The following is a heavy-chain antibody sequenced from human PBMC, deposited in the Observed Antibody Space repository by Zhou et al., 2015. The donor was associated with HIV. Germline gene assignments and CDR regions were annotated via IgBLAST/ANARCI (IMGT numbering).Heavy chain of an antibody. Sequence: VQLVESGGGFVKPGGSLMLSCAASGFTFSSYAMHWVRQAPGKGLEYVSAITSNGGITYYAKSVKGRFTISRDNSKNTLYLQLNSLRTEDTAVYYCARSSYSESSDYYRYSSYSYYMDVWGTGTTVTVSS. CDR3: ARSSYSESSDYYRYSSYSYYMDV. CDR1: GFTFSSYA. V-gene: IGHV3-64*01. D-gene: IGHD3-22*01. J-gene: IGHJ6*03. CDR2: ITSNGGIT.